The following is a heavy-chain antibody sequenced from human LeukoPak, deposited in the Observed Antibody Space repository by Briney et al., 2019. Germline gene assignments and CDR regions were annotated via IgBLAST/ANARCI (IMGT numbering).Heavy chain of an antibody. CDR1: GFTFSNAW. J-gene: IGHJ4*02. CDR3: TTSMGVFLTTR. CDR2: IKSKTDGGTT. Sequence: PGGSLRLSCAASGFTFSNAWMSWVRQAPGKGLEWVGRIKSKTDGGTTDYAAPVKGRFTISRGDSKNTLYLQMNSLKTEDTAVYYCTTSMGVFLTTRWGQGTLVTVSS. V-gene: IGHV3-15*01. D-gene: IGHD2/OR15-2a*01.